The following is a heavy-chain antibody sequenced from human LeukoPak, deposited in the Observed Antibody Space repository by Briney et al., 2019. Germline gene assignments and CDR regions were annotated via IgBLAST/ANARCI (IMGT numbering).Heavy chain of an antibody. J-gene: IGHJ4*02. CDR1: GFTFSSYW. D-gene: IGHD4-17*01. CDR3: ARDGTDYGDYEFDY. Sequence: GGSLRLSCAASGFTFSSYWTSWVRQAPGKGLEWVANIKQDGSEKYYVDSVKGRFTISRDNAKNSLYLQMNSLRAEDTAVYYCARDGTDYGDYEFDYWGQGTLVTVSS. V-gene: IGHV3-7*03. CDR2: IKQDGSEK.